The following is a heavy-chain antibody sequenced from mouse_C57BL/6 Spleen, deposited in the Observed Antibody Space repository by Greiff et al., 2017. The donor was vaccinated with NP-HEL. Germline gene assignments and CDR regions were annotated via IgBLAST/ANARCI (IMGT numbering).Heavy chain of an antibody. V-gene: IGHV1-42*01. CDR3: ARGGPTVVDYYAMDY. CDR1: GYSFTGYY. J-gene: IGHJ4*01. Sequence: EVQLVESGPELVKPGASVKISCKASGYSFTGYYMNWVKQSPEKSLEWIGEINPSTGGTTYNQKFKAKATLTVDKSSSTAYMQLKSLTSEDSAVYYCARGGPTVVDYYAMDYWGQGTSVTVSS. D-gene: IGHD1-1*01. CDR2: INPSTGGT.